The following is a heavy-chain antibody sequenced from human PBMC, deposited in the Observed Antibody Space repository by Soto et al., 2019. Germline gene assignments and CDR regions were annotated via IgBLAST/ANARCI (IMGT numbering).Heavy chain of an antibody. Sequence: PSETLSLTCAVYGGSFSGYYWSWIRQPPGKGLEWIGEINHSGSTNYNPSLKSRVTISVDTSKNQFSLKLSSVTAADTAVYYCARGFGLRYFDWLSPYLDYWGQGTLVTVSS. J-gene: IGHJ4*02. CDR3: ARGFGLRYFDWLSPYLDY. CDR2: INHSGST. CDR1: GGSFSGYY. D-gene: IGHD3-9*01. V-gene: IGHV4-34*01.